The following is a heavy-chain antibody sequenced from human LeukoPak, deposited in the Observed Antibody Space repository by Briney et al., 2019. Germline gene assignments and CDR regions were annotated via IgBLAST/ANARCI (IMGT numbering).Heavy chain of an antibody. J-gene: IGHJ5*02. D-gene: IGHD1-1*01. CDR2: IYYSGST. Sequence: SQTLSLTCTVSGGSISSGAYYWSWIRQHPRKGLEWIGYIYYSGSTYYNPSLKSRVTISVDTSNNQLSLRLSSVTAADTAVYYCARVSIQLERPARFDPWGQGTLVTVSS. CDR3: ARVSIQLERPARFDP. V-gene: IGHV4-31*03. CDR1: GGSISSGAYY.